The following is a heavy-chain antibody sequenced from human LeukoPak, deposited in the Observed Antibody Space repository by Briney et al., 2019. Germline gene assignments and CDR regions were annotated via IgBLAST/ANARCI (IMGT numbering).Heavy chain of an antibody. J-gene: IGHJ4*02. D-gene: IGHD4-23*01. CDR1: GYTFTSCA. V-gene: IGHV1-3*01. CDR2: INAGNGNT. Sequence: ASVKVSCKASGYTFTSCAMHWLRQPPGQRLEWMGWINAGNGNTKYSQKFQGRVTITTDTSASTAYMELSSLRSEDTAVYYCARFRFPGKSDYWGQGTLVTVSS. CDR3: ARFRFPGKSDY.